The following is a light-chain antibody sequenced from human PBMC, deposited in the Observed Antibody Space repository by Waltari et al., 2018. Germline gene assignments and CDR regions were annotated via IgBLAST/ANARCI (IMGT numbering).Light chain of an antibody. J-gene: IGLJ2*01. CDR2: DVT. CDR1: SNDVWGYYY. CDR3: CSRAGTYTWL. Sequence: QSALSQPLSVSGSPGQSVTISFTGTSNDVWGYYYVSWFQQFPGKAPNPIIYDVTWRHSGVPDRFSGSKSGNTASLTISGLQVEDEATYYCCSRAGTYTWLFGGGTKVTVL. V-gene: IGLV2-11*02.